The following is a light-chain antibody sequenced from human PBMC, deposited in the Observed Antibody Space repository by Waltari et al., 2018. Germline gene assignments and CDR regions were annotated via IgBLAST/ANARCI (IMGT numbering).Light chain of an antibody. CDR3: SSYAGSNTYI. CDR1: RSQSGYDNP. Sequence: QAAQTQPPSVSGSPGQSVPISCPGTRSQSGYDNPVSWYQRHPGKAPKLIFYEVSKRPSGVSDRFSGSKSGNTASLTISVLQAEDEADYYCSSYAGSNTYIFGAGTRLTVL. J-gene: IGLJ1*01. CDR2: EVS. V-gene: IGLV2-8*01.